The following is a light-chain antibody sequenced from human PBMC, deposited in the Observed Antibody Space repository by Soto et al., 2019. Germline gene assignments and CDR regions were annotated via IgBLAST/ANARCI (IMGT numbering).Light chain of an antibody. CDR2: EGS. CDR3: SSYETSSTYV. V-gene: IGLV2-23*01. J-gene: IGLJ1*01. CDR1: SSDVGRYNL. Sequence: QSVLTQPASVSGSPRQSITISCTGTSSDVGRYNLVSWYQHHRGKTPKLMIYEGSRRPSGVSNRFSASKSGNTASLTISGLQAEDEAEYYCSSYETSSTYVFGSGTKVTVL.